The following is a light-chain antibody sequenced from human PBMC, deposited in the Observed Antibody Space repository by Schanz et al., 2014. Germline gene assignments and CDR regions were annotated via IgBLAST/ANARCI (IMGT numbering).Light chain of an antibody. CDR3: QQYDKWPPLT. CDR1: QSVSVN. Sequence: EIVLTQSPATLSVSPGERVTLSCRASQSVSVNVAWYQHKPGQPPRLLIYETSTRTTDLPARFSASGSGTEFTLTISSLESEDFAVYFCQQYDKWPPLTFGQGTKVEI. V-gene: IGKV3-15*01. CDR2: ETS. J-gene: IGKJ1*01.